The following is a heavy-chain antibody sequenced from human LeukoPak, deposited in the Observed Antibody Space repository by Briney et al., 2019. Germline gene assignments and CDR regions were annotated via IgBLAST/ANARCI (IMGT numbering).Heavy chain of an antibody. CDR3: ARKIPSYCSSTSCYTYFDY. J-gene: IGHJ4*02. CDR1: GGTFSSYA. CDR2: IIPIFGTA. V-gene: IGHV1-69*05. D-gene: IGHD2-2*02. Sequence: GASVKVSCKASGGTFSSYAISWVRQAPGQGLEWMGGIIPIFGTANYAQKFQGRVTITTDESTSTAYMELSSLRSEGTAVYYCARKIPSYCSSTSCYTYFDYWGQGTLVTVSS.